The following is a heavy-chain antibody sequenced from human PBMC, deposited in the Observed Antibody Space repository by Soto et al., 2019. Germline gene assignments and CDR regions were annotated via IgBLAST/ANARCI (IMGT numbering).Heavy chain of an antibody. V-gene: IGHV1-24*01. CDR2: FDPEDGET. J-gene: IGHJ4*02. D-gene: IGHD6-13*01. CDR1: GYTLTELS. Sequence: GASVKVSCKVSGYTLTELSMHWVRQAPGKGLEWMGGFDPEDGETIYAQKFQGRVTMTEDTSTDTAYMELSSLRSEDTAVYYCATDLLSSSWFYFDCWGQGTLVTVSS. CDR3: ATDLLSSSWFYFDC.